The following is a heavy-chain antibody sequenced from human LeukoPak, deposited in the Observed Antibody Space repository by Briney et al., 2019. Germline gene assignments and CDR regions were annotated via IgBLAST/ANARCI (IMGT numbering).Heavy chain of an antibody. D-gene: IGHD3-3*01. CDR1: GGSFSGYY. CDR2: INHSGST. CDR3: ATLYDFWSGYPVNWFDP. Sequence: SETLSLTCAAYGGSFSGYYWSWIRQPPGKGLEWIGEINHSGSTNYNPSLKSRVTISVDTSKNQFSLKLSSVTAADTAVYYCATLYDFWSGYPVNWFDPWGQGTLVTVSS. V-gene: IGHV4-34*01. J-gene: IGHJ5*02.